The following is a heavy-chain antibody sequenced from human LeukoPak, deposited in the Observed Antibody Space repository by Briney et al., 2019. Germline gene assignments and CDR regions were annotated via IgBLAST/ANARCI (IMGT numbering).Heavy chain of an antibody. CDR1: GFTFSDYY. D-gene: IGHD6-13*01. CDR2: ISSSSSYT. CDR3: GRNNHGSWYYVDY. J-gene: IGHJ4*02. Sequence: GGSLRLSCAASGFTFSDYYMSWIRQAPGKGLEWVSYISSSSSYTNYADSVKGRFTISRDNAKNSLYLQMNSLRAEDTAVYYCGRNNHGSWYYVDYWGQGTLVTVSS. V-gene: IGHV3-11*06.